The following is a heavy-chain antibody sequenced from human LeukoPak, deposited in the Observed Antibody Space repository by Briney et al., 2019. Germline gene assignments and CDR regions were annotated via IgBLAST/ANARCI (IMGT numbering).Heavy chain of an antibody. D-gene: IGHD1-7*01. CDR1: GYTFTSYG. Sequence: GASVKVSCKASGYTFTSYGISWVRQATGQGREWMGWTSAYNGNTNYAQKLQGRVTMPPHTSTSTAYMVLRSLRSDDTAVYYCASARGSYNWNYHWFGPWGEGSLVSVSS. CDR2: TSAYNGNT. V-gene: IGHV1-18*01. CDR3: ASARGSYNWNYHWFGP. J-gene: IGHJ5*02.